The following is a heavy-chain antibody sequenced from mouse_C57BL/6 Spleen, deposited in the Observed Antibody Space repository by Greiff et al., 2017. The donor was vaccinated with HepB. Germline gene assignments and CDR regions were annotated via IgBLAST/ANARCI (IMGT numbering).Heavy chain of an antibody. CDR1: GYTFTSYW. D-gene: IGHD1-1*01. CDR3: ARNYGSSSRYFDV. V-gene: IGHV1-52*01. Sequence: VKLQQPGAELVRPGSSVKLSCKASGYTFTSYWMHWVKQRPIQGLEWIGNIDPSDSETHYNQKFKDKATLTVDKSSSTAYMQLSSLTSEDSAVYYCARNYGSSSRYFDVWGTGTTVTVSS. J-gene: IGHJ1*03. CDR2: IDPSDSET.